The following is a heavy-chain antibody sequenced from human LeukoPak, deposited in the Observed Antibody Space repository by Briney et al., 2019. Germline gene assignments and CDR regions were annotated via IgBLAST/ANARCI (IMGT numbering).Heavy chain of an antibody. CDR1: GFTFSSYA. CDR2: ISGSGGST. Sequence: GGSLRLSCAASGFTFSSYAMSWVRQAPGKGLEWVSAISGSGGSTYYADSVKGRFTISRDNSKNTLYLQMNGLRAEDTAVYYCAKSIRAAEGGYYYYYGMDVWGQGTTVTVSS. CDR3: AKSIRAAEGGYYYYYGMDV. D-gene: IGHD2-15*01. J-gene: IGHJ6*02. V-gene: IGHV3-23*01.